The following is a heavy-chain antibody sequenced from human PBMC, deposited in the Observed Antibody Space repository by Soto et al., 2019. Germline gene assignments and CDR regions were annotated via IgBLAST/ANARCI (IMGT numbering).Heavy chain of an antibody. CDR3: ARQGIVVVPAAENWFDP. CDR1: GGSISSSSYY. D-gene: IGHD2-2*01. CDR2: IYYSGST. Sequence: SETLSLTCTVSGGSISSSSYYWGWIRQPPGKGLEWIGSIYYSGSTYYNPSLKSRVTISVDTSKNQFSLKLSSVTAADTAVYYCARQGIVVVPAAENWFDPWGQGTLVTVSS. J-gene: IGHJ5*02. V-gene: IGHV4-39*01.